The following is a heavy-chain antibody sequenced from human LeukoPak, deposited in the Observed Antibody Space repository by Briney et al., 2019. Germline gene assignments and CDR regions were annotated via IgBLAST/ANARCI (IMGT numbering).Heavy chain of an antibody. D-gene: IGHD3-10*01. CDR1: GGTFSSYA. CDR3: ARSVLLWFGELLDYGMDV. V-gene: IGHV1-69*04. J-gene: IGHJ6*02. Sequence: SVKVSCKASGGTFSSYAISWVRQAPGQGLEWMGRIIPILGIANYAQKFQGRVTITADKSTSTAYMELSSLRSEDTAVYYCARSVLLWFGELLDYGMDVWGQGTTVTVSS. CDR2: IIPILGIA.